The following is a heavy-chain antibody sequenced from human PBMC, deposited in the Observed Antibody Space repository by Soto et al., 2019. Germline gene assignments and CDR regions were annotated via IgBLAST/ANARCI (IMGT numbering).Heavy chain of an antibody. CDR2: ISSNGGST. Sequence: GGSLRLSCSASGFTFSSYAMHWVRQAPGKGLEYVSAISSNGGSTYYADSVKGRFTISRDNSKNTLYLQMSSLRAEDTAVYYCRRTIAARPDAFDIWGQGTMVTVSS. J-gene: IGHJ3*02. CDR3: RRTIAARPDAFDI. V-gene: IGHV3-64D*06. D-gene: IGHD6-6*01. CDR1: GFTFSSYA.